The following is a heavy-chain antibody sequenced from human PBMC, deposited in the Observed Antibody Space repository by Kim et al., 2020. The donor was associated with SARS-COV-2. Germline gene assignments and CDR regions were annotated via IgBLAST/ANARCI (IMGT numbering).Heavy chain of an antibody. CDR1: GGSITSYSYY. CDR3: ARNAGGKQWLVLGVRGFDS. CDR2: IYYSGSA. Sequence: SETLSLTCTVSGGSITSYSYYWGWIRQPPGMGLEWLGSIYYSGSAYSNPSLNSRVTISVDTSKNQFSLKLTSVTAADTAVYYCARNAGGKQWLVLGVRGFDSWGQGTLVTVSS. V-gene: IGHV4-39*01. J-gene: IGHJ5*01. D-gene: IGHD6-19*01.